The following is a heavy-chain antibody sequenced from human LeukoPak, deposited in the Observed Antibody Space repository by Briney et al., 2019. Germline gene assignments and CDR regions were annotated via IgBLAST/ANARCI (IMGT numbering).Heavy chain of an antibody. D-gene: IGHD2-21*01. CDR3: ARDLARGLLDY. Sequence: ASVKVSCKAPGGTFSSYAISWVRQAPGQGLEWMGRIIPILGIANYAQKFQGRVTITADKSTSTAYMELSSLRSEDTAVYYCARDLARGLLDYWGQGTLVTVSS. CDR2: IIPILGIA. V-gene: IGHV1-69*04. J-gene: IGHJ4*02. CDR1: GGTFSSYA.